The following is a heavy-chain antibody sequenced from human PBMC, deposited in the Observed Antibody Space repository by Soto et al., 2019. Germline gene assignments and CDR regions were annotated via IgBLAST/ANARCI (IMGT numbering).Heavy chain of an antibody. J-gene: IGHJ6*02. D-gene: IGHD5-18*01. Sequence: ASVKVSCKASGYTFTSYYMHWVRQAPGQGLERMGIINPSGGSTSYAQKFQGRVTMTRDTSTSTVYMELSSLRSEDTAVYYCARMDTAMVSNYGMDVWGQGTTVTVS. V-gene: IGHV1-46*01. CDR1: GYTFTSYY. CDR3: ARMDTAMVSNYGMDV. CDR2: INPSGGST.